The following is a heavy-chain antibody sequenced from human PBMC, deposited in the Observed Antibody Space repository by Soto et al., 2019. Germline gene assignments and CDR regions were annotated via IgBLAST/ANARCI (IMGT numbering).Heavy chain of an antibody. Sequence: QVQLVQSGAEVKKPGASVKVSCKASGYTFTSYYMHWVRQAPGQGLEWMGIINPSGGSTSYAQKXXGRVTMTRDTXXSXGXXELSSLRSEDTAVYYCARAGHDLWAPPSHPPTFDYWGQGTLVTVSS. CDR1: GYTFTSYY. CDR2: INPSGGST. CDR3: ARAGHDLWAPPSHPPTFDY. J-gene: IGHJ4*02. D-gene: IGHD3-3*01. V-gene: IGHV1-46*01.